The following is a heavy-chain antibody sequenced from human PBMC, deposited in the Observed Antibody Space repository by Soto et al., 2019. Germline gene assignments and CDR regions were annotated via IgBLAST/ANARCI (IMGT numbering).Heavy chain of an antibody. V-gene: IGHV3-21*01. J-gene: IGHJ3*02. D-gene: IGHD4-17*01. CDR2: ISSSSSYI. Sequence: EVQLVESGGGLVKPGGSLRLSCAASGFTFSSYSMNWVRQAPGKGLEWVSSISSSSSYIYYADSVKGRFTISRDNAKNSLYLQMNSLRAEDTAVYYCARDWSTVTHAPGKDAFDIWGQGTMVTVSS. CDR1: GFTFSSYS. CDR3: ARDWSTVTHAPGKDAFDI.